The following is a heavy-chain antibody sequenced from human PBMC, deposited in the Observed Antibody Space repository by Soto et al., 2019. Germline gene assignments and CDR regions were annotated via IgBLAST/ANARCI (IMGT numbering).Heavy chain of an antibody. CDR3: ACLGDGSSSKDYFDY. CDR1: GYTFTSYG. CDR2: ISAYNGNT. V-gene: IGHV1-18*01. J-gene: IGHJ4*02. Sequence: ASVKVSCKASGYTFTSYGISWVRQAPGQGLEWMGWISAYNGNTNYAQKLQGRVTMTTDTSTSTAYMELRSLRSDDTAVYYCACLGDGSSSKDYFDYWGQGTLVTVSS. D-gene: IGHD6-6*01.